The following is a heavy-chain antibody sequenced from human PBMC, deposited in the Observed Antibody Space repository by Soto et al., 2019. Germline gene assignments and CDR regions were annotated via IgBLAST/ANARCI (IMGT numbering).Heavy chain of an antibody. V-gene: IGHV1-18*01. CDR1: GYTFTSYG. J-gene: IGHJ4*02. CDR2: ISAYNGNT. Sequence: QVQLVQSGAEVKKPGASVKVSCKASGYTFTSYGISWVRQAPGQGLEWMGWISAYNGNTNYAQKLQGRVTMTTDTSTSTAYMELRSLRSDDTAVYYCARDIGSRGYDQRRRRAYSFDYWGQGTLVTVSS. D-gene: IGHD6-25*01. CDR3: ARDIGSRGYDQRRRRAYSFDY.